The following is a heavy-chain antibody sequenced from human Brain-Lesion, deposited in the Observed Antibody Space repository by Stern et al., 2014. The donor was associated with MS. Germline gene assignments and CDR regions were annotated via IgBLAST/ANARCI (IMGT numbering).Heavy chain of an antibody. Sequence: VQLVESGPGLVKPSQTLSLTCSVSGGSISSGSYYWNWIRQPAGKGLEWIGRIYASGSTNYSPSLKSRVFISGDPSKNQFPRKLSSVTAADAAMYYCVRETGGYTYGDTDFFDFWGQGPLVTVSS. CDR2: IYASGST. J-gene: IGHJ4*02. CDR3: VRETGGYTYGDTDFFDF. CDR1: GGSISSGSYY. D-gene: IGHD5-18*01. V-gene: IGHV4-61*02.